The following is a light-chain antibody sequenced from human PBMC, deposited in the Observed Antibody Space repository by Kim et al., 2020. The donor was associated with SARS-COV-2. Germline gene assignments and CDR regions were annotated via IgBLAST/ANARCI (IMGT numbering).Light chain of an antibody. Sequence: RQTATLNCNGNSNTVGSEGAAWLQHHQGHPPKLLSHRNNNRPPGISERFSASRSGDTASLTITGLQPDDEADYYCSAWDTSLSAWVFGGGTQLTVL. CDR1: SNTVGSEG. J-gene: IGLJ3*02. V-gene: IGLV10-54*04. CDR2: RNN. CDR3: SAWDTSLSAWV.